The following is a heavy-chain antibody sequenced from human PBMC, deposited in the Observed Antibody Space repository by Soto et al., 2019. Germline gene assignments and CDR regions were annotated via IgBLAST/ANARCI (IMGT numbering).Heavy chain of an antibody. Sequence: QDQLVQSGVEVKKPGASVKVSCKASGYSFTNYGITWVRQAPGQGFEWMGWISAYNGNTNYAQKFQGRVTLTTDASTSTAYLELRSXXXXXXXXXXXXXXXXXXXXXXXXTHYYYYMDVWGKGTTVTVSS. CDR2: ISAYNGNT. J-gene: IGHJ6*03. V-gene: IGHV1-18*01. CDR1: GYSFTNYG. CDR3: XXXXXXXXXXXXXTHYYYYMDV.